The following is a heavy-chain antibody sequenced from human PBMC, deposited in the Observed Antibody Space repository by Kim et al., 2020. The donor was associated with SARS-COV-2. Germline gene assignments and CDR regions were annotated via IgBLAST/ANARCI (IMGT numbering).Heavy chain of an antibody. Sequence: ASVKVSCKASGYTFTSYYMHWVRQAPGQGLEWMGIINPSGGSTSYAQKFQGRVTMTRDTSTSTVYMELSSLRSEDTAVYYCARDHSSGWYGGEGGNWFDPWGQGTLVTVSS. CDR2: INPSGGST. CDR3: ARDHSSGWYGGEGGNWFDP. V-gene: IGHV1-46*01. J-gene: IGHJ5*02. D-gene: IGHD6-19*01. CDR1: GYTFTSYY.